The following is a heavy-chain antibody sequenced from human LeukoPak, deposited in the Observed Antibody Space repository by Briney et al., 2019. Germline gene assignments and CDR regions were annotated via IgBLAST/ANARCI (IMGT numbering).Heavy chain of an antibody. J-gene: IGHJ4*02. CDR3: ARGRAAGPFNY. D-gene: IGHD6-13*01. CDR1: GGSFSGYY. V-gene: IGHV4-34*01. Sequence: PSETLSLTCAVYGGSFSGYYWSWIRQPPGKGLEWIGEINHSGSTNYNPSLKSRVTISVDTSKNQFPLKLSSVTAADTAVYYCARGRAAGPFNYWGQGTLVTVSS. CDR2: INHSGST.